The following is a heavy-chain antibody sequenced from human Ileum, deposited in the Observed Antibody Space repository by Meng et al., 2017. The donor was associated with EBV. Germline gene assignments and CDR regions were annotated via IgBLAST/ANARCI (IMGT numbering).Heavy chain of an antibody. CDR2: IYHSGST. V-gene: IGHV4-4*02. CDR1: GGSISSSNW. D-gene: IGHD2-2*01. CDR3: ASGRKYCSSTSCYGQFDY. J-gene: IGHJ4*02. Sequence: QVQLQESGPGLVKPSGTLSATCPVSGGSISSSNWWSWVRQPPGKGLEWIGEIYHSGSTNYNPSLKSRVTISVDKSKNQFSLKLSSVTAADTAVYYCASGRKYCSSTSCYGQFDYWGQGTLVTVSS.